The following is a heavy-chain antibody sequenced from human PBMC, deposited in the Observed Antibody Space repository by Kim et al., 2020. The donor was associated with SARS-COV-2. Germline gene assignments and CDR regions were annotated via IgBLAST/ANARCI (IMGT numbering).Heavy chain of an antibody. D-gene: IGHD3-22*01. CDR3: ARWGENSDYYDSSGPDAFDI. V-gene: IGHV1-69*13. J-gene: IGHJ3*02. CDR1: GGTFSSYA. CDR2: IIPIFGTA. Sequence: SVKVSCKASGGTFSSYAISWVRQAPGQGLEWMGGIIPIFGTANYAQKFQGRVTITADESTSTAYMELSSLRSEDTAVYYCARWGENSDYYDSSGPDAFDIWGQGTMVTLSS.